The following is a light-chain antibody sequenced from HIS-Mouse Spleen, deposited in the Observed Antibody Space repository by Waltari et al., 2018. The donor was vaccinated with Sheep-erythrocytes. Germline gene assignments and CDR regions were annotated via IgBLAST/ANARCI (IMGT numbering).Light chain of an antibody. CDR3: QQYYSTPLT. CDR1: PSVLYSSNNKNY. J-gene: IGKJ4*01. CDR2: WAS. Sequence: DIVMTQSPDPLAVSLGERATINCKSSPSVLYSSNNKNYLAWYHQKPGQPPKLLIYWASTRESGVPERFSGSGSGTDFTLTISSLQAEDVAVYYCQQYYSTPLTFGGGTKVEIK. V-gene: IGKV4-1*01.